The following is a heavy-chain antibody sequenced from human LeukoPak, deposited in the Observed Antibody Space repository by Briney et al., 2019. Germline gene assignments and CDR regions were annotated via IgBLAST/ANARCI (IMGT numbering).Heavy chain of an antibody. J-gene: IGHJ4*02. V-gene: IGHV4-39*01. CDR1: GXSISRSNDY. D-gene: IGHD6-19*01. CDR2: MSYSGST. Sequence: SQTLSLTCTVSGXSISRSNDYWGWIRQPPGKGLEWIGSMSYSGSTYYNPSLKSRVTISVDTSKNQFSLNLSSVTAADTAVYYCARRQWLEYWGQGTLVTVSS. CDR3: ARRQWLEY.